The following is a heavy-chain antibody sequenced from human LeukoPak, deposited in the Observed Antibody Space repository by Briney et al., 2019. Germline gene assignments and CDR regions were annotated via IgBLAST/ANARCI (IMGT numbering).Heavy chain of an antibody. CDR2: ISSSSSYI. CDR3: ARVSSSSADY. V-gene: IGHV3-21*01. CDR1: GFTFSSYS. J-gene: IGHJ4*02. Sequence: KPGGSQRLSCAASGFTFSSYSMNWVRQAPGKGLEWVSSISSSSSYISYADSVKGRFTISRDNAKNSLYLQMNSLRAEDTAVYYCARVSSSSADYWGQGTLVTVSS. D-gene: IGHD6-13*01.